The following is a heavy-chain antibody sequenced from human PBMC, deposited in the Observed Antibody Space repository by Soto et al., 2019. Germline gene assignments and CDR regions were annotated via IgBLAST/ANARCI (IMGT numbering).Heavy chain of an antibody. CDR2: IRDSGEYK. V-gene: IGHV3-23*01. J-gene: IGHJ6*02. D-gene: IGHD3-10*01. CDR3: VRGRDYYYYVLAV. CDR1: GFSFSRED. Sequence: GGSLRLSCAVSGFSFSREDMNCVRQGLGKGLEWVSGIRDSGEYKYYADSVKGRFTIYRDNSRNTVYLQMSSLRADDTAVYYFVRGRDYYYYVLAVSGQGTKVT.